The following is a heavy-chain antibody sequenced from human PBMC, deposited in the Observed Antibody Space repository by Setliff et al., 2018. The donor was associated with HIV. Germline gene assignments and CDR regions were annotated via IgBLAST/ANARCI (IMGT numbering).Heavy chain of an antibody. D-gene: IGHD3-10*01. Sequence: GGSLRLSCAAPGFTFSSYAMSWVRQAPGKGLEWVSATSGSGVGTYYADSVKGRLTISRDNSKNTLYLQMNSLRAEDTAVYYCAKHRDFGSGSYFDHWGQGTKVTVSS. J-gene: IGHJ4*02. CDR1: GFTFSSYA. V-gene: IGHV3-23*01. CDR2: TSGSGVGT. CDR3: AKHRDFGSGSYFDH.